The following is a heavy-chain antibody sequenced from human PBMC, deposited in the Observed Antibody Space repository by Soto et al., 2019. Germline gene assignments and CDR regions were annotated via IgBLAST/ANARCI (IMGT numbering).Heavy chain of an antibody. J-gene: IGHJ3*02. CDR1: GGTFSSYA. V-gene: IGHV1-69*12. D-gene: IGHD3-16*02. CDR3: ARDRLRLRLGELSFDAFDI. CDR2: IIPIFGTA. Sequence: QVQLVQSGAEVKKPGSSVKVSCKASGGTFSSYAISWVRQAPGQGLEWMGGIIPIFGTANYAQKFQGRVTITADESTSTAYMELSSLRSEDTAVYYCARDRLRLRLGELSFDAFDIWGQGTMVTVSS.